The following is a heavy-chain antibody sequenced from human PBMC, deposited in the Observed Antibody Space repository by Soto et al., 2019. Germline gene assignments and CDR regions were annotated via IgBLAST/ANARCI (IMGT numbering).Heavy chain of an antibody. D-gene: IGHD1-1*01. CDR1: GFTFGSYG. J-gene: IGHJ6*02. CDR3: ARVLFTATHRNYYYGLDV. CDR2: IWYDGSKE. V-gene: IGHV3-33*01. Sequence: VGSLRLSCVASGFTFGSYGMHWVRQAPGKGLEWVAVIWYDGSKEYYADSVKGRFTISRDNSKSTLNLHMDSLRAEDTAAYYCARVLFTATHRNYYYGLDVWGQGTTVTVSS.